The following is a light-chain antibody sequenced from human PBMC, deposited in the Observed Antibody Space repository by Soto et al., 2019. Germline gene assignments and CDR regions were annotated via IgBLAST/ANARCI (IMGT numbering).Light chain of an antibody. CDR2: AAS. CDR3: QQYNNWPYT. Sequence: EIAMTQSPATLSVSPGERGTLSCRASQSVSSNLAWYQQKPDQAPRLLIYAASARATGIPARFSGSGSGTDFTLTISSLQSEDFAVYYCQQYNNWPYTFGQGTRVEIK. CDR1: QSVSSN. J-gene: IGKJ2*01. V-gene: IGKV3-15*01.